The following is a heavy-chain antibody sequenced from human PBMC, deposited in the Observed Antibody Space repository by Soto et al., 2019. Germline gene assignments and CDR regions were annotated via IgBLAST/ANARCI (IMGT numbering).Heavy chain of an antibody. J-gene: IGHJ6*02. Sequence: LSLTCSVSGADINTYSWTWIRQPAGKGLEWIGRIYTSASINYNPSLKGRVTLSVDTSTNQVSLRLASVTAADTAIYYCARDREAGYNFYYGMDVWGQGTTVTVSS. D-gene: IGHD6-19*01. CDR2: IYTSASI. V-gene: IGHV4-4*07. CDR3: ARDREAGYNFYYGMDV. CDR1: GADINTYS.